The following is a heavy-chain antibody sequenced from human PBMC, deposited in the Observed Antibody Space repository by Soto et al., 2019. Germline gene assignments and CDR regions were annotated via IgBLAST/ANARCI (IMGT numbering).Heavy chain of an antibody. CDR1: GFTFSSYW. Sequence: QPGVSLRLPCAASGFTFSSYWMHWVRQAPGKGLVWVSRINSDGSSTSYADSVKGRFTISRDNAKNTLYLQMNSLRAEDTAVYYCARVPQPRYSSSWYSGEGGNYYYYGMAVWGQGTTVTVSS. D-gene: IGHD6-13*01. J-gene: IGHJ6*02. CDR2: INSDGSST. V-gene: IGHV3-74*01. CDR3: ARVPQPRYSSSWYSGEGGNYYYYGMAV.